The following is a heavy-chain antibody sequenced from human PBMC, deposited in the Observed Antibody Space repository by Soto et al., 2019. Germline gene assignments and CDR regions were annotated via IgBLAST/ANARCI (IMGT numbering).Heavy chain of an antibody. Sequence: SETLSLTCAVYGGSFSGYYWSWIRQPPGKGLEWIGEINHSGSTNYNPSLKSRVTISVDTSKNQFSLKLSSVTAADTAVYYCARGRGLIAAVRNWFDPWGQGTLVTVSS. D-gene: IGHD6-13*01. V-gene: IGHV4-34*01. CDR2: INHSGST. CDR3: ARGRGLIAAVRNWFDP. J-gene: IGHJ5*02. CDR1: GGSFSGYY.